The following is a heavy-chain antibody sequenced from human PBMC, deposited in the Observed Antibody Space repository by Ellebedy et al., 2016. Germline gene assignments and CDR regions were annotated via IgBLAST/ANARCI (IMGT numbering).Heavy chain of an antibody. CDR1: GFTFNNYG. D-gene: IGHD5-12*01. V-gene: IGHV3-30*03. CDR2: ISYDGSNK. Sequence: GESLKISXAASGFTFNNYGMHWVRQAPGKGLEWVAFISYDGSNKNYADSVKGRFTISRDNSKNTLHLQMNSLRADDTAVYYCARNRDSGLDYWGQGTLVTVSS. CDR3: ARNRDSGLDY. J-gene: IGHJ4*02.